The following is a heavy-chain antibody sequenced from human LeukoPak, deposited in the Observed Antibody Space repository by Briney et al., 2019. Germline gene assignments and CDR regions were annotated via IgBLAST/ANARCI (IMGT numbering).Heavy chain of an antibody. CDR3: ARGVGFDAFDI. V-gene: IGHV4-59*08. Sequence: SETLSLTCTVSGGSISRYYWSWIRQPPGKGLQWIGHIYYSGSTNYNPTLKSRVTISVGTSKNQFSLWLSSVTAADTAVYYCARGVGFDAFDIWGQGTMVTVSS. CDR2: IYYSGST. J-gene: IGHJ3*02. CDR1: GGSISRYY. D-gene: IGHD1-26*01.